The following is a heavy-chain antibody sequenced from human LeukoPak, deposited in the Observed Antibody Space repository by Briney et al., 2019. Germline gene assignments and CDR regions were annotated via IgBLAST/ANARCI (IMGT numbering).Heavy chain of an antibody. D-gene: IGHD3-3*01. Sequence: GASVKVSCKAYGYTFTSYGISWVRQAPGQGLEWMGWISAYNGNTNYAQKLQGRVTMTTDTSTSTAYMELRSLRSDDTAVYYCARDRRVGGCGEVDYWGQGTLVTVSS. CDR3: ARDRRVGGCGEVDY. V-gene: IGHV1-18*01. CDR2: ISAYNGNT. CDR1: GYTFTSYG. J-gene: IGHJ4*02.